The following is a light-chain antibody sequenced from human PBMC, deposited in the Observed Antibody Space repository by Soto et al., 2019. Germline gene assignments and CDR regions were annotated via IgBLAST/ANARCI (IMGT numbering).Light chain of an antibody. Sequence: SYELTQPSSVSVSPGQTARITCSGDVLAKKYARWFHQKPGQAPVLVIYKDSERPSGIPERFSGSSSGTTVTLTISGAQVEDEADYYCYSAADNSLGVFGGGTKLTVL. J-gene: IGLJ2*01. CDR3: YSAADNSLGV. V-gene: IGLV3-27*01. CDR2: KDS. CDR1: VLAKKY.